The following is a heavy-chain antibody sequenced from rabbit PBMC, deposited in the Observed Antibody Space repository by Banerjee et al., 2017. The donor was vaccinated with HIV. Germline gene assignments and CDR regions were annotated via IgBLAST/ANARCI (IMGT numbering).Heavy chain of an antibody. CDR1: GFSFSSYW. V-gene: IGHV1S40*01. D-gene: IGHD2-1*01. Sequence: QSLEESGGDLVKPGASLTLTCTASGFSFSSYWMCWVRQAPGKGLEWIACIATGGSGNTYYASWAKGRFTISKTSSTTVTLQMTSLTAADTATYFCARERYGDYGNSDLWGPGTLVTVS. CDR2: IATGGSGNT. CDR3: ARERYGDYGNSDL. J-gene: IGHJ6*01.